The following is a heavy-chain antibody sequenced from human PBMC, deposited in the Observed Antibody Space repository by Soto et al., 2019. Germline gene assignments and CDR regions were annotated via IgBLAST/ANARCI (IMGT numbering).Heavy chain of an antibody. CDR2: INAGNGNT. CDR1: GYTFTSYA. D-gene: IGHD1-26*01. Sequence: QVQLVQSGAEGKKPGASVKVSCKASGYTFTSYAMHWVRQAPGQRLEWMGWINAGNGNTKYSQKFQGRVTITRDTSASTAYMELSSLRSEDTAVYYCARGGILYWYFDLWGRGTLVTVSS. J-gene: IGHJ2*01. CDR3: ARGGILYWYFDL. V-gene: IGHV1-3*01.